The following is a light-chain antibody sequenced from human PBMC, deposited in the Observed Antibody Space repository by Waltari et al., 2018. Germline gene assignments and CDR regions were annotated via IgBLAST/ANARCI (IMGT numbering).Light chain of an antibody. J-gene: IGLJ3*02. CDR1: SSDVGGYNY. V-gene: IGLV2-11*01. Sequence: QSALTQPRSVSGSPGQSVTISCTGTSSDVGGYNYVSWYQHHPGKAPKLIIYDVTKRPSGVPDRFSASKSDNTASLTISGLQAEDEADYYCCSYAGSITFWVFGGGTK. CDR2: DVT. CDR3: CSYAGSITFWV.